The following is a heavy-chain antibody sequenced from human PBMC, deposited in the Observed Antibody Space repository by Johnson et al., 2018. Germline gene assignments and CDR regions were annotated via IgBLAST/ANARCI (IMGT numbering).Heavy chain of an antibody. CDR3: AREAEYSVEYFQY. CDR1: GFTFSHYG. Sequence: QVQLGESGGGVVQAGRSLRLSCAASGFTFSHYGMHWVRQAPGKGLEWVALIWFDGNNKYHADSMKGRFTISRDNSKNRLYLQMNSLRGEDTAVYYCAREAEYSVEYFQYWGQGTLVTVSS. D-gene: IGHD5/OR15-5a*01. V-gene: IGHV3-33*01. J-gene: IGHJ1*01. CDR2: IWFDGNNK.